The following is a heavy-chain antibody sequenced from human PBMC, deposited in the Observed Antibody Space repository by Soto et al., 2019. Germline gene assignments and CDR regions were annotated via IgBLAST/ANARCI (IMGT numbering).Heavy chain of an antibody. CDR3: ARVNRHYIGTSCYAGWFDP. J-gene: IGHJ5*02. Sequence: QVQLQESGPGLVKPSQTLSLTCTVSGGSISSGDYYWSWIRQPPGKGLECIGYIYYSGSTYYKPSLKSRVPIPVDMSTNQFSLKLSPVTAADPAVYYCARVNRHYIGTSCYAGWFDPWGQGTLVTVSS. CDR1: GGSISSGDYY. D-gene: IGHD2-2*01. CDR2: IYYSGST. V-gene: IGHV4-30-4*01.